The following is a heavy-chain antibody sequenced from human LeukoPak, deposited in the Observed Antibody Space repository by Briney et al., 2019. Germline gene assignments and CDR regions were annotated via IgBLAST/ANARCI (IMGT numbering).Heavy chain of an antibody. J-gene: IGHJ6*02. CDR3: AKDRLSWGSSWFTGMDV. V-gene: IGHV3-30-3*01. CDR2: ISYDGSNK. D-gene: IGHD6-13*01. Sequence: GGSLRLSCAASGFTFSSYAMHWVRQAPGKGLEWVAVISYDGSNKYYADSVKGRFTISRDKGKHSLYLQMNNLRPEDTALYYCAKDRLSWGSSWFTGMDVWGQGTTVTVSS. CDR1: GFTFSSYA.